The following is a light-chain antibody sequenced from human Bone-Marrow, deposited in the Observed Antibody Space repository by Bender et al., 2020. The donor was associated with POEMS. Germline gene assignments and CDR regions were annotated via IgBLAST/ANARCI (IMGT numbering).Light chain of an antibody. CDR1: NSDVGGYSY. V-gene: IGLV2-8*01. CDR2: DVA. CDR3: CSYAGSLSWV. J-gene: IGLJ3*02. Sequence: QSALTQPASVSGSPGQSITISCTGTNSDVGGYSYVSWYQHHPCTAPTLIVYDVAKRPSGVPDRFSGSKSGSTASLTVSGLRAEDEAVYHCCSYAGSLSWVFGGGTKLTVL.